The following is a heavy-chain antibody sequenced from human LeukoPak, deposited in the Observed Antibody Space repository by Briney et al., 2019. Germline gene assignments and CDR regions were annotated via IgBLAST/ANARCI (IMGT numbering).Heavy chain of an antibody. CDR2: INHSGST. V-gene: IGHV4-39*07. D-gene: IGHD5-18*01. J-gene: IGHJ2*01. Sequence: PSETLSLTCTVSGGSISSSSYYWGWIRQPPGKGLEWIGEINHSGSTNYNPSLKSRVTISVDTSKNQFSLKLSSVTAADTAVYYCARGTAIRSVHFDLWGRGTLVTVSS. CDR1: GGSISSSSYY. CDR3: ARGTAIRSVHFDL.